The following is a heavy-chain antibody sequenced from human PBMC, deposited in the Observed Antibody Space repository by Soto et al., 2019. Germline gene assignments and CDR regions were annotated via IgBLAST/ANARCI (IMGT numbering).Heavy chain of an antibody. J-gene: IGHJ4*02. D-gene: IGHD5-12*01. CDR2: INTDGSTT. CDR1: GFSLSIYW. Sequence: EVQLVESGGVSVQPGGFLRLSCAASGFSLSIYWMHWVRQAPGKGLVWVSRINTDGSTTTYADSVKGRFTISRDNAKNTLYLQMNSLRDEDTAVYYCVRIRRGDGYTFGFWGQGTLVTVSS. V-gene: IGHV3-74*01. CDR3: VRIRRGDGYTFGF.